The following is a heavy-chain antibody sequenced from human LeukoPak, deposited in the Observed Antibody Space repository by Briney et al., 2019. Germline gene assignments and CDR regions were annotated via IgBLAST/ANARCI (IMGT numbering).Heavy chain of an antibody. D-gene: IGHD3-22*01. V-gene: IGHV4-59*08. CDR1: GFSISSYY. CDR3: ARAPYDSGGYYDYYFDY. J-gene: IGHJ4*02. Sequence: PSETLTLSCTASGFSISSYYWSWIRQPPGKGLEWIGYIYNSGSTYYNPSLKSRVTISVDTSKNQFSLKLSSVTAADTAVYYCARAPYDSGGYYDYYFDYWGQGTLVTVSS. CDR2: IYNSGST.